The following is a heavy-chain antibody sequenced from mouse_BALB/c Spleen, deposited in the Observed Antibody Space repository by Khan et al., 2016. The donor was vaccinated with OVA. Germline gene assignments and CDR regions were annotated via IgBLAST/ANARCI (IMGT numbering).Heavy chain of an antibody. J-gene: IGHJ1*01. CDR1: GYSITSDYA. V-gene: IGHV3-2*02. D-gene: IGHD1-1*01. CDR2: ISYSGST. CDR3: ANYAENWYFDV. Sequence: EVQLVESGPGLVKPSQSLSLTCTVTGYSITSDYAWNWIQQFPGNKLEWMGYISYSGSTSYNPSLKSRISITRDTSKNQFFLQLNSVTTEDTATXYCANYAENWYFDVRGAGTTVTVSS.